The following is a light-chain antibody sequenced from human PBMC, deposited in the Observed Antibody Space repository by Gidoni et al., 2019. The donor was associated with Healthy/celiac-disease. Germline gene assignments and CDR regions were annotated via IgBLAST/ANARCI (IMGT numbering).Light chain of an antibody. Sequence: VSVSPGQTASITCSGDKLGDKYACWYQQKPGQSPVLVIYQDSKRPSGIPERFSGSNSGNTATLTISGTQAMDEADYYCQAWDSSTVVFGGGTKLTV. CDR1: KLGDKY. CDR3: QAWDSSTVV. V-gene: IGLV3-1*01. J-gene: IGLJ2*01. CDR2: QDS.